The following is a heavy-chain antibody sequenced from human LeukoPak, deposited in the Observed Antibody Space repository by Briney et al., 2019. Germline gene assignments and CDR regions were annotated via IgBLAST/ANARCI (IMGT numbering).Heavy chain of an antibody. V-gene: IGHV4-30-4*01. Sequence: SETLSLTCTVSGDSISSGDYYWSWIRQPPGKGLEWIGYIYYSGSTYYNPSLKSRVTISVDTSKNQFSLKLSSVTAADTAVYSCARASYYDFWSGYCNWFDPWGQGTLVTVSS. CDR1: GDSISSGDYY. CDR2: IYYSGST. D-gene: IGHD3-3*01. J-gene: IGHJ5*02. CDR3: ARASYYDFWSGYCNWFDP.